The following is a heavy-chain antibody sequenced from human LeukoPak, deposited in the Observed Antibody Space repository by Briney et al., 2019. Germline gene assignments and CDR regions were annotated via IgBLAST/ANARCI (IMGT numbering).Heavy chain of an antibody. V-gene: IGHV4-4*07. CDR1: GGSISSYY. Sequence: SETLSLTCTVSGGSISSYYWSWIRQPAGKGLEWIGRIYTSGSTNYNPSLKSRVTMSVDTSKNQFSLKLSSVTAADTAAYYCASEYSGYDYSSYYYYYMDVWGKGTTVTVSS. CDR2: IYTSGST. CDR3: ASEYSGYDYSSYYYYYMDV. J-gene: IGHJ6*03. D-gene: IGHD5-12*01.